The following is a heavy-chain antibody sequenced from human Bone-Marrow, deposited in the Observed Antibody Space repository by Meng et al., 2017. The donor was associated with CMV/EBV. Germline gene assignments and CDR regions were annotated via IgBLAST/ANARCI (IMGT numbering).Heavy chain of an antibody. CDR2: MNPNSGNT. D-gene: IGHD3-22*01. CDR1: GYTFTSYD. J-gene: IGHJ4*02. Sequence: ASVKVSCKASGYTFTSYDINWVRQATGQGLEWMGWMNPNSGNTGYAQKFQGRVTMTRNTSISTAYMELSSLRSEDTAVYYCARGYYYDSSGYPDLDYWGQGTLVTVSS. CDR3: ARGYYYDSSGYPDLDY. V-gene: IGHV1-8*01.